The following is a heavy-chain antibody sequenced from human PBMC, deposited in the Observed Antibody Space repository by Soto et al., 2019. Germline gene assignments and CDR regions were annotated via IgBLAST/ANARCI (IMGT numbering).Heavy chain of an antibody. CDR2: MYWDDDK. CDR3: AHRRYCSGCYTFDY. J-gene: IGHJ4*02. Sequence: QITLKESGPTLVKPTQTLTLTCTFSGFSLSTSGVGVGWIRQPPGKALEWLALMYWDDDKRYSPSLNSRLTLTKDTSKNHVVLTMTNMDPVATATYYCAHRRYCSGCYTFDYWGQGTLVTVSS. CDR1: GFSLSTSGVG. D-gene: IGHD3-10*01. V-gene: IGHV2-5*02.